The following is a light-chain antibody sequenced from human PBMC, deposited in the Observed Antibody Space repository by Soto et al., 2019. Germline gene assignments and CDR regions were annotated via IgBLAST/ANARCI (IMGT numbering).Light chain of an antibody. CDR1: QGISSY. Sequence: VIWMTQSPSLLSASTLYIVTISFRMSQGISSYLALYQQKPGKAPELLIYAASTLQSGVPSRFSGSGSGTDFTLTISCLQSEDFATYYCQQYYSFPWTFGQGTKVDIK. CDR3: QQYYSFPWT. J-gene: IGKJ1*01. CDR2: AAS. V-gene: IGKV1D-8*01.